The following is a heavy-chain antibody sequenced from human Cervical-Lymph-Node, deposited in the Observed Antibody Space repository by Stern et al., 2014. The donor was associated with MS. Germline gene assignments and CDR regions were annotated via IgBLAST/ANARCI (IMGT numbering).Heavy chain of an antibody. CDR3: ARGGEHYSYYYAMDV. V-gene: IGHV3-74*02. D-gene: IGHD2-15*01. J-gene: IGHJ6*02. CDR1: GFTFSRYW. CDR2: INSDGSSS. Sequence: EDQLGESGGGLVQPGGSLRLSCAASGFTFSRYWMHWVRQVPGKGPVWVSRINSDGSSSDYVASVKGRFTISRDNAKSTVYLEMNSLRVEDTAMYFCARGGEHYSYYYAMDVWGQGTTVTVSS.